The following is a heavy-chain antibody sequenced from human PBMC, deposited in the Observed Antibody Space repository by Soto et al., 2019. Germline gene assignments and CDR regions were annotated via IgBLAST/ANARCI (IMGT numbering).Heavy chain of an antibody. D-gene: IGHD6-13*01. CDR1: GGSFSGYY. Sequence: SETLSLTCAVYGGSFSGYYWSWIRQPPGKGLEWIGEINHSGSTNYNPSLKSRVTISVETSKNQFSLKLSSVTAADTAVYYCARESSSWYEREYYFDYWGQGTLVTVSS. J-gene: IGHJ4*02. CDR3: ARESSSWYEREYYFDY. CDR2: INHSGST. V-gene: IGHV4-34*01.